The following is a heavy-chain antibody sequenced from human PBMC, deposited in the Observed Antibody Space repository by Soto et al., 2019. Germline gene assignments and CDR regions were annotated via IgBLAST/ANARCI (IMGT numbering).Heavy chain of an antibody. CDR2: IMYDGSDQ. V-gene: IGHV3-33*01. CDR1: GFTFSGYG. Sequence: QVHLVESGGGVVQPGRSLRLSCVASGFTFSGYGMHWVRQAPGKGLEWVAGIMYDGSDQFYADSVKGQCTISRDNSKNILFLQMNSLRAEDTAVYYCGRDNWAVGRYTFDIWGQGTMVTVSS. D-gene: IGHD7-27*01. J-gene: IGHJ3*02. CDR3: GRDNWAVGRYTFDI.